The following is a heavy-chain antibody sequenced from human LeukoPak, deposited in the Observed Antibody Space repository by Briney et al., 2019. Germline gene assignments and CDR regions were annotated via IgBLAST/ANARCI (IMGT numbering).Heavy chain of an antibody. CDR2: IYYSGST. CDR1: GGSFSGYY. D-gene: IGHD3-10*01. CDR3: AANGDYYYYYMDV. V-gene: IGHV4-34*01. Sequence: SETLSLTCAVYGGSFSGYYWSWIRQPPGKGLEWIGSIYYSGSTYYNPSLKSRVTISVDTSKNQFSLKLSSVTAADTAVYYCAANGDYYYYYMDVWGKGTTVTVSS. J-gene: IGHJ6*03.